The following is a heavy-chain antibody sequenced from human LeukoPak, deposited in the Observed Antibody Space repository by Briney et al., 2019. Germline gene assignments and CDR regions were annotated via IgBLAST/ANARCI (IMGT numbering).Heavy chain of an antibody. CDR1: GGSTSSHY. V-gene: IGHV4-59*11. J-gene: IGHJ6*03. CDR2: ISNSGST. D-gene: IGHD2-15*01. Sequence: SPSETLSLTCTVSGGSTSSHYWTWIRQSPVKGLEWIGDISNSGSTSYNPSLKSRVTISIDTSKNQFSLKLSSVTAADTAVYYCGRDALVGYFSYYYMDVWGKGTTVTVSS. CDR3: GRDALVGYFSYYYMDV.